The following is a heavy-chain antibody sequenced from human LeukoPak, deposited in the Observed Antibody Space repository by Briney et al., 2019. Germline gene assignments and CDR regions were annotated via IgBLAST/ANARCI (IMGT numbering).Heavy chain of an antibody. CDR2: MNPNSGNT. CDR1: GYTFTSYD. J-gene: IGHJ4*02. CDR3: ARVVWAAAGTRLFDY. Sequence: ASVEVSCKASGYTFTSYDINWVRQATGQGLEWMGWMNPNSGNTGYAQKFQGRVTMTRNTSISTAYMELSSLRSEDTAVYYCARVVWAAAGTRLFDYWDQGTLVTVSS. D-gene: IGHD6-13*01. V-gene: IGHV1-8*01.